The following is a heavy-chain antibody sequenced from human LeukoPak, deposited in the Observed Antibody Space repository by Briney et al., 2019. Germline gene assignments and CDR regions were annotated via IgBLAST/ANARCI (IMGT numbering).Heavy chain of an antibody. D-gene: IGHD2-15*01. Sequence: GGSLRLSCAASGFTFSSYWMHWVRQAPGKGLVWVSRINSDRSSTSYADSVKGRFTISRDNAKNTLYLQMNSLRAEDTAVYYCARDDCSGGSCYYYYYGMDVWGQGTTVTVSS. J-gene: IGHJ6*02. CDR2: INSDRSST. V-gene: IGHV3-74*01. CDR1: GFTFSSYW. CDR3: ARDDCSGGSCYYYYYGMDV.